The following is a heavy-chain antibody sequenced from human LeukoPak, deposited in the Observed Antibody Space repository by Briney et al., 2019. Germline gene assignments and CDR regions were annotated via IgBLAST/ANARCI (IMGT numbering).Heavy chain of an antibody. Sequence: SETLSLTCAVYGGSVSGYYWSWIRQPPGKGLEWIGEINHSGSTNYNPSLKSRVTISVDTSKKHFSLKLSSLTAADTAVYYCARRLAVAGWFDPWGQGTLVTVSS. CDR1: GGSVSGYY. CDR2: INHSGST. J-gene: IGHJ5*02. D-gene: IGHD6-13*01. CDR3: ARRLAVAGWFDP. V-gene: IGHV4-34*01.